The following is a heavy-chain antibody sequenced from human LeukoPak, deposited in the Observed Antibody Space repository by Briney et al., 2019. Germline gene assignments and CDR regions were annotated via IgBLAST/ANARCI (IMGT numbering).Heavy chain of an antibody. V-gene: IGHV4-59*01. CDR3: ARGGPYWYFDL. CDR1: GGSISSYY. CDR2: IYYSGST. J-gene: IGHJ2*01. Sequence: PSETLSLTCTVSGGSISSYYWSWIRQPPEKGLEWIGYIYYSGSTNYNPSLKSRVTISVDTSKNQFSLKLSSVTAADTAVYYCARGGPYWYFDLWGRGTLVTVSS.